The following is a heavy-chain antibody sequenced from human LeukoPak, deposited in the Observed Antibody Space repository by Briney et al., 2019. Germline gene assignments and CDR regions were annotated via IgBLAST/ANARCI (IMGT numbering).Heavy chain of an antibody. CDR3: ARDRSTVTPPQPDVFDI. D-gene: IGHD4-17*01. CDR1: SGSISSGSYY. J-gene: IGHJ3*02. CDR2: IYYSGNT. Sequence: SETLSLTCTVSSGSISSGSYYWGWIRQPPGQGLEWIGSIYYSGNTYYNPSLKSRVTISVDASMNEFSLKLTSVTAADTAVYYCARDRSTVTPPQPDVFDIWGQGTMVTVSS. V-gene: IGHV4-39*07.